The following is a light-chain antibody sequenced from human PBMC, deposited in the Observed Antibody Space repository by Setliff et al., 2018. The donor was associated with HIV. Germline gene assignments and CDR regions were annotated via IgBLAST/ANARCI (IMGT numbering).Light chain of an antibody. CDR1: SSDVGGYNH. CDR3: SSYTSTSTLFV. CDR2: DVS. V-gene: IGLV2-14*03. J-gene: IGLJ1*01. Sequence: QSALTQPASVSGSPGQSTTISCTGTSSDVGGYNHVSWYQQHPGKAPKLRIYDVSNRPSGVSNRFSGSKSGNTASLTISGLQAEDEADYYCSSYTSTSTLFVFGTGTKV.